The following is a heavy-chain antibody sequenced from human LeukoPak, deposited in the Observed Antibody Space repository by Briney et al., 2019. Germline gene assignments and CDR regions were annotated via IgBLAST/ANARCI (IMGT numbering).Heavy chain of an antibody. J-gene: IGHJ4*02. CDR3: VKGFYTAKAYFDY. CDR2: ISSNGGRT. D-gene: IGHD5-18*01. Sequence: GGSLRLSCSASGFPLSSFAVHWVRQAPGKGLEYVSSISSNGGRTYYADSVKGRFTISRDNSKNTLYLQMSSLRAEDTAVYYWVKGFYTAKAYFDYSGQRTLVTVSS. V-gene: IGHV3-64D*09. CDR1: GFPLSSFA.